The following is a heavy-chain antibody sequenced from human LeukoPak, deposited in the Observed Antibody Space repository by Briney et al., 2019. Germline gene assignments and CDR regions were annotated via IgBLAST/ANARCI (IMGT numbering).Heavy chain of an antibody. CDR2: ISGSGGST. D-gene: IGHD5-18*01. J-gene: IGHJ4*02. V-gene: IGHV3-23*01. CDR1: GFTFSSYA. CDR3: AKEIGQLWLPDS. Sequence: GGSLRLSCEAFGFTFSSYAMSWVHQAPGKGLEWVSAISGSGGSTYYADSVKGRFTISRDNSKNTLYLQMNSLRAEDTAVYYCAKEIGQLWLPDSWGQGTLVTVSS.